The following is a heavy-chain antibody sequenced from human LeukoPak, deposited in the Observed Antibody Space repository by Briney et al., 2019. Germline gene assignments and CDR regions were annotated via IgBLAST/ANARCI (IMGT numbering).Heavy chain of an antibody. CDR3: ARGRQDVTMIVVVMPAVSYYLDV. J-gene: IGHJ6*03. V-gene: IGHV4-34*01. Sequence: PSETLSLICAVYGGSFSGYYWTWIRQTPEKGLEWIGEMNPSGSTNYNPSLKSRVTISVDTSKNQFSLELRSVTAADTAVYYCARGRQDVTMIVVVMPAVSYYLDVWGKGTAVTV. CDR2: MNPSGST. CDR1: GGSFSGYY. D-gene: IGHD3-22*01.